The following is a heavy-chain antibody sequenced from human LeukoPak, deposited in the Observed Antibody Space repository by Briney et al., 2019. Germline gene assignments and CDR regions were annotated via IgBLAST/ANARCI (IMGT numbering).Heavy chain of an antibody. CDR3: ARLYESFDY. CDR1: GFTVSSNY. CDR2: IKQDGSEK. Sequence: GGSLRLSCAASGFTVSSNYMSWVRQAPGKGLEWVANIKQDGSEKYYVDSVKGRFTISRDNAKNSLYLQMNSLRAEDTAVYYCARLYESFDYWGQGTLVTVSS. D-gene: IGHD3-16*01. J-gene: IGHJ4*02. V-gene: IGHV3-7*01.